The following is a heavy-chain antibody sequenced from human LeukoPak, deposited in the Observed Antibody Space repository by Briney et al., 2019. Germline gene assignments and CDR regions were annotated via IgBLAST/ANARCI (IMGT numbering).Heavy chain of an antibody. CDR3: ARDQDADSGIWFDP. J-gene: IGHJ5*02. V-gene: IGHV4-59*01. CDR1: GDSICTYY. CDR2: IHYSGNT. D-gene: IGHD4-17*01. Sequence: SETLSLTCIVSGDSICTYYWNWIRQPPGKGLEWVGYIHYSGNTNYNPSLKNRVTISVDTSKNQFSLKLSSVVAADTAVYYCARDQDADSGIWFDPWGQGTLVTVSS.